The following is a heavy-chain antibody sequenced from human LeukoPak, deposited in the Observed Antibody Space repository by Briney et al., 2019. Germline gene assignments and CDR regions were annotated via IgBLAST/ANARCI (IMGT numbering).Heavy chain of an antibody. CDR1: GFTFSSYV. D-gene: IGHD2-15*01. CDR3: AKSEGYCSGGSCYSPLDY. V-gene: IGHV3-23*01. Sequence: GGSLRLSCAASGFTFSSYVMSWVRQAPGKGLEWVSAISRSGGSTYCADSVKGRFTISRDNSKNTLYLQMNSLRAEDTAVYYCAKSEGYCSGGSCYSPLDYWGQGTLVTVSS. CDR2: ISRSGGST. J-gene: IGHJ4*02.